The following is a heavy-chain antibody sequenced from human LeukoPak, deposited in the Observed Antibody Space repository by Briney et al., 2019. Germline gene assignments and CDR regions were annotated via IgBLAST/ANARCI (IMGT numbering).Heavy chain of an antibody. CDR2: IIPIFGTA. CDR3: ARGAASSSWCKESYFDY. V-gene: IGHV1-69*06. D-gene: IGHD6-13*01. Sequence: SVKVSCKASGGTFSSYAISWVRQAPGQGLEWMGGIIPIFGTANYAQKFQGRVTITADKSTSTAYMELSSLRSEDTAVYYCARGAASSSWCKESYFDYWGQGTLVTVSS. J-gene: IGHJ4*02. CDR1: GGTFSSYA.